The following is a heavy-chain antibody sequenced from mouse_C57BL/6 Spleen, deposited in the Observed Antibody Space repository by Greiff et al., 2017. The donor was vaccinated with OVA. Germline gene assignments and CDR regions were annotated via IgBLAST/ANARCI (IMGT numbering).Heavy chain of an antibody. J-gene: IGHJ3*01. Sequence: EVNVVESGGGLVKPGGSLKLSCAASGFTFSSYTMSWVRQTPEKRLEWVATISGGGGNTYYPDSVKGRFTISRDNAKNTLYLQMSSLRSEDTALYYCARGYDYDSAWFAYWGQGTLVTVSA. CDR1: GFTFSSYT. D-gene: IGHD2-4*01. V-gene: IGHV5-9*01. CDR2: ISGGGGNT. CDR3: ARGYDYDSAWFAY.